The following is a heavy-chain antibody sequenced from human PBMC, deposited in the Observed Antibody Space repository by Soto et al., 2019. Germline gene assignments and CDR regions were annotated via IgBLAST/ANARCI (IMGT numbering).Heavy chain of an antibody. CDR2: IISKSDGGKT. J-gene: IGHJ4*02. D-gene: IGHD5-18*01. Sequence: EVQLVESGGGLVKPGGSLRLSCTASGFTFTNAWMNWVRQAPGKGLEWVGRIISKSDGGKTDYAAPVKGRFTISRDDSKNTLYVEVNNLKTEDTALYYCAEGYGKTDFDFWGQGTLVTVSS. CDR3: AEGYGKTDFDF. V-gene: IGHV3-15*01. CDR1: GFTFTNAW.